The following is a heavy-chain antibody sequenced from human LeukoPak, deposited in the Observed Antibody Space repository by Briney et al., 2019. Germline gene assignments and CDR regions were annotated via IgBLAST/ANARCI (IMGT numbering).Heavy chain of an antibody. Sequence: GGSLRLSCAASGFTFSSYGMHWVRQAPGKGLEWVAFIRYDGSNKYYADSVKGRFTISRDNSKNTLYLQMNSLRAEDTAVYYCAKDLSTVTTGWYFDLWGRGTLVTVSS. CDR2: IRYDGSNK. CDR1: GFTFSSYG. CDR3: AKDLSTVTTGWYFDL. J-gene: IGHJ2*01. D-gene: IGHD4-17*01. V-gene: IGHV3-30*02.